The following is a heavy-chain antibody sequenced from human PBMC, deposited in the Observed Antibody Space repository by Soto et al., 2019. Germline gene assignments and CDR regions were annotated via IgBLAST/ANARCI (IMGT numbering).Heavy chain of an antibody. CDR2: IKRKTDGGTT. V-gene: IGHV3-15*07. Sequence: GGSLRLSCAASGFTFSNAWMNWVRQVPGKGLEWVGRIKRKTDGGTTEYAEPVKGRFTISRDDSKNMLYLQMTSVKVEDTAVYFCVHFDSGWGRGTLVTVSS. D-gene: IGHD6-19*01. CDR1: GFTFSNAW. CDR3: VHFDSG. J-gene: IGHJ4*02.